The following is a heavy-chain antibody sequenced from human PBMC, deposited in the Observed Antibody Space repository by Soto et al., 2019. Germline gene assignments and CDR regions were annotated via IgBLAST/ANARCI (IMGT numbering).Heavy chain of an antibody. V-gene: IGHV1-18*01. Sequence: ASVKVSCKASGYIFVNYGIAWVRQAPGQGLEWMGWISPYTGNTHSATKVQGRLTMTTDTSTSTAYMDLGSLTSDDTAVYYCVMVNNYVTPTPQDVWGQGTTVTVSS. D-gene: IGHD3-16*01. J-gene: IGHJ6*02. CDR3: VMVNNYVTPTPQDV. CDR1: GYIFVNYG. CDR2: ISPYTGNT.